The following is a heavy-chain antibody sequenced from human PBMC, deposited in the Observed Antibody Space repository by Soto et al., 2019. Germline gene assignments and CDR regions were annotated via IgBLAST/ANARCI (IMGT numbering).Heavy chain of an antibody. J-gene: IGHJ4*02. D-gene: IGHD5-18*01. CDR2: ISPKTGET. CDR3: ARTGIQLWTPVY. CDR1: GYTFAGYY. V-gene: IGHV1-2*04. Sequence: GASVKVSCKASGYTFAGYYMHWVRQAPGQGLEWMGWISPKTGETKYAQKFQGWVTMTRDTSINTAYMEVNRLKSNDSAVYYCARTGIQLWTPVYWGEGTPVTVSS.